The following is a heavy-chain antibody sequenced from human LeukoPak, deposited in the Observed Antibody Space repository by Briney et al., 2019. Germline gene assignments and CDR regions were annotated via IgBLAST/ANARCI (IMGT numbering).Heavy chain of an antibody. V-gene: IGHV3-30*18. D-gene: IGHD3-10*01. CDR1: GFTFSSYG. J-gene: IGHJ4*02. CDR3: AKAAPSSKGEVDY. Sequence: GGSLRLSCAASGFTFSSYGMHWVRQAPGKGLEWVAVISYDGSNKYYADSAKGRFTISRDNSKNTLYLQMNSLRAEDTAVYYCAKAAPSSKGEVDYWGQGTLVTVSS. CDR2: ISYDGSNK.